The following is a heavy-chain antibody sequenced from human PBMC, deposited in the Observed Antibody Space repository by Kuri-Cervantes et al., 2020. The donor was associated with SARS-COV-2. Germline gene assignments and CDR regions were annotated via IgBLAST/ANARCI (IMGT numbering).Heavy chain of an antibody. CDR3: AASGYSYGFPYY. D-gene: IGHD5-18*01. Sequence: GESLKISCAASGFTFSSYGMHWVRQAPGKGLEWAAFIRYDGSNKYYADSVKGRFTISRDNSKNTLYLQMNSLRAEDTAVYYCAASGYSYGFPYYWGQGTLVTVSS. CDR2: IRYDGSNK. V-gene: IGHV3-30*02. CDR1: GFTFSSYG. J-gene: IGHJ4*02.